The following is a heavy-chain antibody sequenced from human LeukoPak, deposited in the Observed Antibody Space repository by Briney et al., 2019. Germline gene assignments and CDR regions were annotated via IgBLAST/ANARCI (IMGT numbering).Heavy chain of an antibody. CDR3: AKSTRPGEFDY. V-gene: IGHV3-48*04. Sequence: GGSLRLSCAASGFTFSSYSINWVRQAPGKGLEWVSYISSSSRTIYYADSVKGRFTISRDNAKNSLYLQMNSLRAEDTAVYYCAKSTRPGEFDYWGQGTLVTVSS. J-gene: IGHJ4*02. D-gene: IGHD3-10*01. CDR2: ISSSSRTI. CDR1: GFTFSSYS.